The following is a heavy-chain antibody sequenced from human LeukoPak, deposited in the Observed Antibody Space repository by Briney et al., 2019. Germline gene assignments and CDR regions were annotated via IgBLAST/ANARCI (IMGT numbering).Heavy chain of an antibody. D-gene: IGHD3-16*02. Sequence: GGSLRLSCAASGFTFSSYGMHWVRQAPGKGLEWVAFIRYDGSNKYYADSVKGRFTTSRDNSKNTLYLQMNSLRAEDTAVYYCANNYVWGSYRGYYYMDVWGKGTTVTISS. CDR3: ANNYVWGSYRGYYYMDV. CDR1: GFTFSSYG. CDR2: IRYDGSNK. V-gene: IGHV3-30*02. J-gene: IGHJ6*03.